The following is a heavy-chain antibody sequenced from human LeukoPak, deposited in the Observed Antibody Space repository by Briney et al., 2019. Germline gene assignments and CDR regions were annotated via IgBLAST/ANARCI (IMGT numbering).Heavy chain of an antibody. V-gene: IGHV3-74*01. CDR1: GFTFSNDW. CDR3: AGTWSFDY. Sequence: PGRSLRLSCAVSGFTFSNDWMHWVRQAPGKGLLWVSRISGDGTTTNYADSVKGRFTISRDNAKNTLYLQMDSLRAEDTAVYYCAGTWSFDYWGQGTLVTVSS. D-gene: IGHD2-15*01. CDR2: ISGDGTTT. J-gene: IGHJ4*02.